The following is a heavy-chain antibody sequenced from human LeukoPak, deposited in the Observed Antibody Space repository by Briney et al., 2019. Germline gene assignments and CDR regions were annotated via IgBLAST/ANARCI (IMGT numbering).Heavy chain of an antibody. V-gene: IGHV3-7*05. D-gene: IGHD4-17*01. CDR2: IKQDGSDK. J-gene: IGHJ4*02. CDR1: GFTFSQYW. Sequence: PGGSLRLSCAASGFTFSQYWMSWVRLAPGRGPEWVAHIKQDGSDKYYVDSVKGRFTISRDNSKNSLYLEMNSLRADDTAVYYCVRDPAYGAIVYWGQGTLVTVSS. CDR3: VRDPAYGAIVY.